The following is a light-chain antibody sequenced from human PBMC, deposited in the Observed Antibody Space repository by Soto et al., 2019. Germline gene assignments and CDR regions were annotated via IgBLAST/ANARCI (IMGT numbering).Light chain of an antibody. CDR1: SSDVGDYNY. V-gene: IGLV2-14*01. CDR3: CSYMRNSIYV. J-gene: IGLJ1*01. Sequence: QSVLTQPASVSGSPGQSITISCTGTSSDVGDYNYVSWYQQHPGKAPKLMISAVSNRPSGVSDRFSGSKSGNTASLTISGLQAEDEAAYYCSYMRNSIYVFGTGTKVTVL. CDR2: AVS.